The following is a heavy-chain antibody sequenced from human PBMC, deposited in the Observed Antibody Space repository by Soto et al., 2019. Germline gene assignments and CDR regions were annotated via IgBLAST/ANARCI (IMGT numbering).Heavy chain of an antibody. CDR1: GGSFSGYY. J-gene: IGHJ4*02. Sequence: SETLSLTCAVYGGSFSGYYWSWIRQPPGKGLEWIGEINHSGSTNYNPSLKSRVTISVDTSKNQFSLKLSSVTAADTAVYYCARLQAGDYYDSSGYYFDYWGQGTLVT. D-gene: IGHD3-22*01. CDR2: INHSGST. V-gene: IGHV4-34*01. CDR3: ARLQAGDYYDSSGYYFDY.